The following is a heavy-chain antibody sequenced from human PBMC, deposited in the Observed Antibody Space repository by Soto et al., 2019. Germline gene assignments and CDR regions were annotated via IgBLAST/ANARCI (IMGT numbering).Heavy chain of an antibody. V-gene: IGHV3-9*01. CDR3: AKATGGQSFYFDY. CDR1: GFTFDDYA. J-gene: IGHJ4*02. CDR2: ISWNSGSI. D-gene: IGHD2-15*01. Sequence: GGSLRLSCAASGFTFDDYAMHWVRQAPGKGLEWVSGISWNSGSIGYADSVKGRFTISRDNAKNSLYLQMNSLRAEDTALYYCAKATGGQSFYFDYWGQGTLVTVSS.